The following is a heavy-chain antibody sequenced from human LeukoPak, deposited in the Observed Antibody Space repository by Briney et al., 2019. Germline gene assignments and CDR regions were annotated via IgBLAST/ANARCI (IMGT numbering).Heavy chain of an antibody. J-gene: IGHJ4*02. Sequence: SETLSLTCAVYGGSFSGYYWSWIRQPPGKGLEWIGEINHSGSTNYNPSLKSRVTISVDTSKNQFSLKLSSVTAADTAVYYCARDYYDSSGYYEEWGQGTLVTVSS. CDR3: ARDYYDSSGYYEE. CDR2: INHSGST. CDR1: GGSFSGYY. V-gene: IGHV4-34*01. D-gene: IGHD3-22*01.